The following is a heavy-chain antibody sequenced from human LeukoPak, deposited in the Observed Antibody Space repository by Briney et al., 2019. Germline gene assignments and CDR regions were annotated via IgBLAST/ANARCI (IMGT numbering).Heavy chain of an antibody. V-gene: IGHV4-34*01. CDR1: GESFSGYY. J-gene: IGHJ4*02. CDR3: ARGGGRYCSRTSCHLDY. Sequence: SETLSLTWAVYGESFSGYYWSWIRQPPGKGLEWIGEINHSGSTNYNPSLKSRVTISVDTSKNQFSLKLSSVTAADTAVYYCARGGGRYCSRTSCHLDYWGQGTLVTVSS. CDR2: INHSGST. D-gene: IGHD2-2*01.